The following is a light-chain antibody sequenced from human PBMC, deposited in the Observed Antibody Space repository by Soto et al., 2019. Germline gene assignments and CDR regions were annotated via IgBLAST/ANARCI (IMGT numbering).Light chain of an antibody. CDR3: QQRANWPIT. CDR1: QSLSNY. J-gene: IGKJ5*01. Sequence: EIVLTQSPDTLSLSPGERATLSCRASQSLSNYLAWYQQKPGQAPRLLIYDASERATGIPARFSGGGSETDFTLTITSLEPEDFGVYYCQQRANWPITLGQGTRLESK. CDR2: DAS. V-gene: IGKV3-11*01.